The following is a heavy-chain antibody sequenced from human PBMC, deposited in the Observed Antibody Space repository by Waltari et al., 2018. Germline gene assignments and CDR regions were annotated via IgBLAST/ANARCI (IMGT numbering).Heavy chain of an antibody. D-gene: IGHD1-7*01. V-gene: IGHV3-73*01. Sequence: SGRGLGGVGRMTSRVNNFATTFAASVRGRFTISREDSEYMAFLQMDSLKTEDTAVYYCAFDGTGSTGFDYWGRGTLVTVSS. CDR2: MTSRVNNFAT. CDR3: AFDGTGSTGFDY. J-gene: IGHJ4*02.